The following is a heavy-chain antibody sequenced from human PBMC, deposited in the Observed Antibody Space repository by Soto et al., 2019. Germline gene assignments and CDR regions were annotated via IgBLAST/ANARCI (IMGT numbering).Heavy chain of an antibody. J-gene: IGHJ4*01. CDR3: AKGNSSGWYRPLDY. D-gene: IGHD6-19*01. CDR1: GFTFSSYD. CDR2: INDSGGST. Sequence: GGSLTLSCAASGFTFSSYDMSWVRQAPGKGLEWVSAINDSGGSTYYAGSVKGRFTNHKNNSKTTLHLQMNSLRAEDTAVYYGAKGNSSGWYRPLDYWGHGTLVTVSS. V-gene: IGHV3-23*01.